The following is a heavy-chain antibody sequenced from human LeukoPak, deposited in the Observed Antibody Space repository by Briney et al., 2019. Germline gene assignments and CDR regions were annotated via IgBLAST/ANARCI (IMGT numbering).Heavy chain of an antibody. D-gene: IGHD2-8*01. CDR3: ARLQNGWFDP. CDR1: GGTFSNYA. CDR2: IIPIFGTA. J-gene: IGHJ5*02. Sequence: ASVKVSCKASGGTFSNYAINWVRQAPGQGLEWMGGIIPIFGTANYAQKFQGKVTITADESTSTAYMELSSLRSEDTAVYYCARLQNGWFDPWGQGTLVTVSS. V-gene: IGHV1-69*13.